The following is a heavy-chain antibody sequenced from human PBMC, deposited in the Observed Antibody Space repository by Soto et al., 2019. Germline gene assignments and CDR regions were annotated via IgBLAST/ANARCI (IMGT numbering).Heavy chain of an antibody. Sequence: QVQLQESGPGLVKPSETLSLTCTVSGGSISSYYWSWIRQPPGKGLEWIGYIYYSGNTNYNPSLKSRATRSVDTSKNQFSLKLSSVTAADTAVYYCARRWGRSFDYWGQGTLVTVSS. V-gene: IGHV4-59*08. CDR1: GGSISSYY. J-gene: IGHJ4*02. D-gene: IGHD2-15*01. CDR2: IYYSGNT. CDR3: ARRWGRSFDY.